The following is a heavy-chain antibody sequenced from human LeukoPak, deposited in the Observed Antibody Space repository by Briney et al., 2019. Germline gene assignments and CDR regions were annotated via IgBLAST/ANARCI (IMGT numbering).Heavy chain of an antibody. V-gene: IGHV4-59*01. J-gene: IGHJ5*02. CDR3: ARVGTSWGTYNWFDT. CDR1: GGSTTSYY. Sequence: PETLSLTCTVSGGSTTSYYSSWIRPPPGKGLEWIGYIYYSVSTNYNPSLKRRATISVDTSKNQSSLKLSSVTAAATAVYYWARVGTSWGTYNWFDTWGQETLVTVSP. CDR2: IYYSVST. D-gene: IGHD2-2*01.